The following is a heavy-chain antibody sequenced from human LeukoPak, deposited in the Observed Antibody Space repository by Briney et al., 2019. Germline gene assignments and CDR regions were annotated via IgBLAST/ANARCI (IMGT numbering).Heavy chain of an antibody. CDR2: MNPNSGNT. CDR1: GYTFTSYD. J-gene: IGHJ5*02. Sequence: ASVKVSCKASGYTFTSYDINWVRQATGQGLEWMGWMNPNSGNTGYAQKFQGRVTMTRNTSISTAYMELSSLRSDDTAVYYCARDSSEGYSSGWYSDWFDPWGQGTLVTVSS. CDR3: ARDSSEGYSSGWYSDWFDP. D-gene: IGHD6-19*01. V-gene: IGHV1-8*01.